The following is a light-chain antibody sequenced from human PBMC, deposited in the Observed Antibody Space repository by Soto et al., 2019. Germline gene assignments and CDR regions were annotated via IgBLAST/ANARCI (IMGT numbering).Light chain of an antibody. V-gene: IGLV2-14*01. J-gene: IGLJ2*01. CDR2: DVS. Sequence: QSVLTQPASVSGSPGQSITISCSGTSSDVGGYNSVSWYQQHPGKVPKLMIYDVSNRPSGVSNRFSGSKSGNTASLTISGLQAEEEADYYCSSYTSTSTLVFGGGTKLTVL. CDR3: SSYTSTSTLV. CDR1: SSDVGGYNS.